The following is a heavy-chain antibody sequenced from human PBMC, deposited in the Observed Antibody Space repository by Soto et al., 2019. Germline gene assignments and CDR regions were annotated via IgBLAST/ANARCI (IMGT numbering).Heavy chain of an antibody. CDR2: SRNKANSYST. J-gene: IGHJ4*02. CDR1: GFTFSEHY. V-gene: IGHV3-72*01. CDR3: ARFRGSYSRGLDY. D-gene: IGHD1-26*01. Sequence: EVQLVESGGGLVQPGGSLRLSCAASGFTFSEHYMDWVRQATGKGLAWVGRSRNKANSYSTEYAASVQGRFTISRDESKNSLYLQMNSLKTEDTAVYYCARFRGSYSRGLDYWGQGTLVTVSS.